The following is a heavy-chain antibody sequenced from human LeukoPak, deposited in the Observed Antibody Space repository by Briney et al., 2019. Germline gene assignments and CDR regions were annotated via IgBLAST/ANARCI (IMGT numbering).Heavy chain of an antibody. Sequence: SETLSLTCAVYGGSFSGYYWSWIRQPPGKGLEWIGEINHSASTNYNPSLKSRVTISVDTSKNQFSLKLSSVTAAATAVYYCARFVDLGYFDYWGQGTLVTVSS. CDR3: ARFVDLGYFDY. CDR2: INHSAST. D-gene: IGHD3-16*02. V-gene: IGHV4-34*01. J-gene: IGHJ4*02. CDR1: GGSFSGYY.